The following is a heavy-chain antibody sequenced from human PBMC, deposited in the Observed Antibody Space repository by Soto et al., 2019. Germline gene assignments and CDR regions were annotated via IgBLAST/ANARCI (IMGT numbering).Heavy chain of an antibody. CDR1: GGSISSGGYS. CDR3: AREVNSHYFDY. Sequence: SETLSLTCAVSGGSISSGGYSWSWIRQPPGKGLEWIGYIYHSGSTYYNPSLKSRVTISVDTSKNQFSLKLSSVTAADTAVYYCAREVNSHYFDYWGQGTLVTVSS. J-gene: IGHJ4*02. V-gene: IGHV4-30-2*01. CDR2: IYHSGST. D-gene: IGHD2-21*01.